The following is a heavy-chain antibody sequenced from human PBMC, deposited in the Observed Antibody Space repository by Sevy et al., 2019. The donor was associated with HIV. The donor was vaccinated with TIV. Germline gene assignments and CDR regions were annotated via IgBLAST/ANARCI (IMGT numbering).Heavy chain of an antibody. D-gene: IGHD2-2*01. J-gene: IGHJ4*02. Sequence: GGSLRLSCAASGFTLSTYSMNWVRQAPGKGLEWVSSISSSSSYIYYADSVKGRFTISRDNAKNPLYLQMNSLRAEDTAVYYCVRDGGCSSTSCLLYFDYWGQGTLVTVSS. CDR2: ISSSSSYI. CDR1: GFTLSTYS. V-gene: IGHV3-21*01. CDR3: VRDGGCSSTSCLLYFDY.